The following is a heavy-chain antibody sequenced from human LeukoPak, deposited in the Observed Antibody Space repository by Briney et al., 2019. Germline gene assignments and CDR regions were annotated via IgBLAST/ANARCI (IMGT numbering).Heavy chain of an antibody. J-gene: IGHJ4*02. D-gene: IGHD5/OR15-5a*01. CDR3: AREDGGVYAYTLDY. V-gene: IGHV4-39*02. CDR1: GGSISSSSYY. Sequence: PSETLSLTCTVSGGSISSSSYYWGWIRQPPGKGLEWIGSIHYNGSTYYNPSLKSRVTISVDTSKNQFSLKLSSVTAADTAVYYCAREDGGVYAYTLDYWGQGTLVTVSS. CDR2: IHYNGST.